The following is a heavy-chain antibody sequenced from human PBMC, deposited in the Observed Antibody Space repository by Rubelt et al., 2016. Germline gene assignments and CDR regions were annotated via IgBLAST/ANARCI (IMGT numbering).Heavy chain of an antibody. CDR3: ARGDTKIPWFDP. CDR2: IYHSGTT. Sequence: VRQPPGKGLEWIGEIYHSGTTNYNPSLKSRVTISVDKSKNQFSLKLTSVTAADTAVYYCARGDTKIPWFDPWGQGTLVTVSS. J-gene: IGHJ5*02. V-gene: IGHV4-4*02. D-gene: IGHD2-2*02.